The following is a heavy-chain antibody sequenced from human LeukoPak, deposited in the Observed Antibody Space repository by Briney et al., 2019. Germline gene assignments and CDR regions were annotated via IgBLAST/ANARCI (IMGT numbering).Heavy chain of an antibody. CDR2: IYSGGST. D-gene: IGHD3-22*01. Sequence: GGSLRLSCAASGFTVSSNYMSWVRQAPGKGLEWVSVIYSGGSTYYADSVTGRFTISRDNSKNTLYLQMNSLRAEDTAVYYCARITYYYDSSGYLAHDYWGQGTLVTVSS. CDR1: GFTVSSNY. J-gene: IGHJ4*02. CDR3: ARITYYYDSSGYLAHDY. V-gene: IGHV3-53*01.